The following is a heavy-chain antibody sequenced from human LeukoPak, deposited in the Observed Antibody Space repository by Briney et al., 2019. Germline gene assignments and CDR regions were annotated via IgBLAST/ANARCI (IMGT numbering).Heavy chain of an antibody. CDR1: GYSFTSYW. V-gene: IGHV5-51*01. D-gene: IGHD6-13*01. CDR3: ARQAAAGYFDY. CDR2: IYPGDSDT. Sequence: GESLKISCKGSGYSFTSYWIAWVRQMPGKGLEWMGTIYPGDSDTRYSPPFQGQVTISADKSISTAYLQWSSLKASDTAMYYCARQAAAGYFDYWGQGTLVTVSS. J-gene: IGHJ4*02.